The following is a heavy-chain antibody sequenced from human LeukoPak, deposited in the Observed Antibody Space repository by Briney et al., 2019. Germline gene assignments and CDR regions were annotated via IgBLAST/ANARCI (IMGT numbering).Heavy chain of an antibody. CDR1: GFTFSSYW. J-gene: IGHJ2*01. D-gene: IGHD3-16*02. V-gene: IGHV3-7*03. CDR2: IKQDGSEK. CDR3: ARGGRSYYDYVWGSYRNWYFDL. Sequence: GGSLRLSCAASGFTFSSYWMSWVRQAPGKGLEWVANIKQDGSEKYYVDSVKGRFTISRDNAKNSLYVQMNSLRAEDTAVYYCARGGRSYYDYVWGSYRNWYFDLWGRGTLVTVSS.